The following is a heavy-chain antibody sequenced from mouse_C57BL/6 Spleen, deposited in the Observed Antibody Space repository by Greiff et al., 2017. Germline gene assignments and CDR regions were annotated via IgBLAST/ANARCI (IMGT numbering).Heavy chain of an antibody. D-gene: IGHD1-1*01. V-gene: IGHV1-82*01. CDR3: ARAYYYGSSYYFDY. J-gene: IGHJ2*01. CDR2: IYPGGGDT. CDR1: GYAFSSYW. Sequence: VQLQQSGPELVKPGASVKISCKASGYAFSSYWMNWVKQRPGKGLEWIGRIYPGGGDTNYNGKFKGKATLTADKSSSTAYMQLSSLTSEDSAVYFYARAYYYGSSYYFDYWGQGTTLTVSA.